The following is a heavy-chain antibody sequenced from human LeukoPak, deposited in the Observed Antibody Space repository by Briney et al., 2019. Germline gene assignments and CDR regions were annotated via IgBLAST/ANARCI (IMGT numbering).Heavy chain of an antibody. D-gene: IGHD4-17*01. CDR1: GFTFSSYS. CDR3: ARVSYGDYGYYYYMDV. CDR2: ITRSSIYI. J-gene: IGHJ6*03. V-gene: IGHV3-21*01. Sequence: GGSLRLSCAASGFTFSSYSMNWVRQAPGKGLEWVSSITRSSIYIYYADSVKGRFTISRDNAKNSLYLQMNSLRAEDTAVYYCARVSYGDYGYYYYMDVWGKGTTVTISS.